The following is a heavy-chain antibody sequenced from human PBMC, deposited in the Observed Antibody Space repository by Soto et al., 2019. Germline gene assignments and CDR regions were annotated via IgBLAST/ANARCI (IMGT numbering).Heavy chain of an antibody. Sequence: QVQLQQWGAGLLKPSETLSLTCAVYGGSFSGYYWSWIRQFPGKGLEWIGEINHSGSTNYNPSLKSRVTISVDTAKNQFSLKLSSVTAADTAVYYCATQPLSLVLRHRYYYYYYGKDVWGQGTKVTVSS. V-gene: IGHV4-34*01. J-gene: IGHJ6*02. CDR3: ATQPLSLVLRHRYYYYYYGKDV. D-gene: IGHD3-16*02. CDR1: GGSFSGYY. CDR2: INHSGST.